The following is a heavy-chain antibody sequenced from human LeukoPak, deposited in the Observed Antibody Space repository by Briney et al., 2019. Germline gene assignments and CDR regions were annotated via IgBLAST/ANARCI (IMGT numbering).Heavy chain of an antibody. J-gene: IGHJ5*02. CDR3: ARSYGSGVKGWFDP. CDR1: GFTFSDYY. V-gene: IGHV3-11*06. D-gene: IGHD3-10*01. CDR2: ISSSSSYT. Sequence: GGSLRLSCAASGFTFSDYYMSWLRQAPGKGLEWVSYISSSSSYTNYADSVKGRFTISRDNAENSLYLQMNSLRAEDTAVYYCARSYGSGVKGWFDPWGQGTLVTVSS.